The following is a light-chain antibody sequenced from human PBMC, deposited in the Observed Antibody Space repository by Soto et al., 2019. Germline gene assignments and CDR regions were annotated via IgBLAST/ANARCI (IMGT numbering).Light chain of an antibody. V-gene: IGKV1-27*01. Sequence: DVQMTQSPSSLSAFVGDRVTITCRASQGIAPYLAWFQQKPGKVPKLLIYATSTLQSGGPTRFSGSGSGTDFTLTINSRQPEDVGTYYCQKYNSAPLTFGGGTKVEIK. CDR1: QGIAPY. CDR2: ATS. J-gene: IGKJ4*01. CDR3: QKYNSAPLT.